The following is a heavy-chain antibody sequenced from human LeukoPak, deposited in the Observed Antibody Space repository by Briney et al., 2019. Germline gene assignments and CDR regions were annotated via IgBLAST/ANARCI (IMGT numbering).Heavy chain of an antibody. CDR1: GGTFSSYT. CDR2: IIPIFGTA. V-gene: IGHV1-69*13. CDR3: ARVSVIEYCSSTSCHIERGWFDP. D-gene: IGHD2-2*02. Sequence: SVKVSCKASGGTFSSYTISWVRQAPGQGLEWMGGIIPIFGTANYAQKFQGRVTITADESTSTAYMELSSLRSEDTAVYYCARVSVIEYCSSTSCHIERGWFDPWGQGTLVTVSS. J-gene: IGHJ5*02.